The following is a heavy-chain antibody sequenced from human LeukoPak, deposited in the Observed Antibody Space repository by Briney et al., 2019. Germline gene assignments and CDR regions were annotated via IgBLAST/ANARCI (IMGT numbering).Heavy chain of an antibody. CDR3: AKGSGNGYGSGPFDY. Sequence: GGSLRLSCVASGFRYSHYGMNWVRQAPGKGLEWVSGITSDSRGIYYADSVKGRFTISRDNSKNTVSLQMSSLRAEDTALYYCAKGSGNGYGSGPFDYWGQGTLVTVSS. D-gene: IGHD3-10*01. J-gene: IGHJ4*02. V-gene: IGHV3-23*01. CDR1: GFRYSHYG. CDR2: ITSDSRGI.